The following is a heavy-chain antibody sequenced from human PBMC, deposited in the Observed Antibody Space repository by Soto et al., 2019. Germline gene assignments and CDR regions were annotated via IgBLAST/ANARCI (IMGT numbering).Heavy chain of an antibody. CDR1: GYTFTKYG. J-gene: IGHJ4*02. Sequence: GASVKVSCKTSGYTFTKYGISWVRQAPGQGLEWIGWVSPCNGNTNHAQKFQGRVTMTTDTSTSTGYMELTSLTSDDTAVYYCARGGHVVVVTAALDYWGQGTLVTVSS. V-gene: IGHV1-18*04. CDR3: ARGGHVVVVTAALDY. D-gene: IGHD2-21*02. CDR2: VSPCNGNT.